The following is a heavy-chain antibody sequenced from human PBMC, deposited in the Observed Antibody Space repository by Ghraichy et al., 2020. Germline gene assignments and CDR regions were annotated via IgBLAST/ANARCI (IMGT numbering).Heavy chain of an antibody. CDR3: ARARGYSAWVAFDY. D-gene: IGHD5-12*01. Sequence: SQTLSLTCTVSGGSISTYYWSWIRQPPGKGLEWIGYIYYSGSTKYNPSLKSRFTISLDTSKNQFSLKLSSVTAADTALYYCARARGYSAWVAFDYWGQGPLVTVSS. CDR2: IYYSGST. J-gene: IGHJ4*02. V-gene: IGHV4-59*01. CDR1: GGSISTYY.